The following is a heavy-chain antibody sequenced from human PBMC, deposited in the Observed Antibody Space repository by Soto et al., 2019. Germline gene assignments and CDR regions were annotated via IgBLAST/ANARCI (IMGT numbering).Heavy chain of an antibody. Sequence: SETLSLTCTVSGGSISSGDYYWSWIRQPPGKGLEWVGYIYYSGSTYYNPSLKSRVTISVDTSKNQFSLKLSSVTAADTAVYYCARDEYYYVAAFDIWGQGTMVTVSS. J-gene: IGHJ3*02. D-gene: IGHD3-10*02. CDR1: GGSISSGDYY. CDR2: IYYSGST. V-gene: IGHV4-30-4*01. CDR3: ARDEYYYVAAFDI.